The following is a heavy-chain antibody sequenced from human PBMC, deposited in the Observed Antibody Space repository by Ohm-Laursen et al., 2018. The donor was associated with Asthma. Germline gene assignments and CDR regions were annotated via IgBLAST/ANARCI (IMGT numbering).Heavy chain of an antibody. J-gene: IGHJ4*02. CDR2: ISSSSSYT. V-gene: IGHV3-11*06. CDR1: GFTFSDYY. Sequence: GSLRLSCAASGFTFSDYYMSWIRQAPGKGLEWVSYISSSSSYTNYADSVKGRFTISRDNAKNSLYLQMNSLRAEDTAVYYCARRHYDILTGYPFDYWGQGTLVTVSS. D-gene: IGHD3-9*01. CDR3: ARRHYDILTGYPFDY.